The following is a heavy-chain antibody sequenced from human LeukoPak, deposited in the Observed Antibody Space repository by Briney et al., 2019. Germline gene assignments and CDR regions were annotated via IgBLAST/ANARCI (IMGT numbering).Heavy chain of an antibody. D-gene: IGHD3-22*01. Sequence: ASVKVSCKASGGTFSSYAISWVRQAPGQGLEWMGRIIPILGIANYAQKFQGRVTITADKSTSTAYMELSSLRSEDTAVYYCARDKLYYDSSGYHTWGQGTMVTVSS. CDR2: IIPILGIA. J-gene: IGHJ3*02. CDR1: GGTFSSYA. V-gene: IGHV1-69*04. CDR3: ARDKLYYDSSGYHT.